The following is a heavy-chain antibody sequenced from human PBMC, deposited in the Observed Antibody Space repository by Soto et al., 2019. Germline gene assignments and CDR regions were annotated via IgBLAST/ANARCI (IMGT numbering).Heavy chain of an antibody. J-gene: IGHJ6*02. Sequence: QVQLVQSGAEVKKPGSSVKVSCKASGGTFSSYAISWVRQAPGQGLEWMGGIIPISDTTNYAQKFQGRVTITADESTGTADMELSSLRSEDTAVYYCARSQGSSTSLEIYYYYYYGMDVWGQGTTVTVSS. CDR2: IIPISDTT. D-gene: IGHD2-2*01. CDR3: ARSQGSSTSLEIYYYYYYGMDV. V-gene: IGHV1-69*01. CDR1: GGTFSSYA.